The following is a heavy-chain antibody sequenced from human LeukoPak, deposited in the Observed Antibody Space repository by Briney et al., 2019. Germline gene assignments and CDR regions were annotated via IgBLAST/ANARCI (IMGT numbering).Heavy chain of an antibody. CDR3: ARDPTAAGKGAWFDP. J-gene: IGHJ5*02. CDR1: GGSISSGDHF. Sequence: SETLSLTCTVSGGSISSGDHFWSWIRQPPGKGLEWIGYIYYSGSTYYNPSLKSRVTISVATSKNQFSLKLSSVAAADTAVYYCARDPTAAGKGAWFDPWGQGTLVTVSS. D-gene: IGHD6-13*01. V-gene: IGHV4-30-4*01. CDR2: IYYSGST.